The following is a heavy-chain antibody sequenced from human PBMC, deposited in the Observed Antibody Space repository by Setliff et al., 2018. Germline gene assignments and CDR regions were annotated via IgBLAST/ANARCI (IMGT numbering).Heavy chain of an antibody. CDR1: GGSISTDPYF. Sequence: SETLSLTCAVSGGSISTDPYFWTWIRQHPVKGLEWIGTIYQNGITYYNPSVKSRVTISVDKSKNQFSLSLRSVTAADTAVYYCATDGPVLNGDYISWGQGTLVTVSS. CDR3: ATDGPVLNGDYIS. J-gene: IGHJ5*02. D-gene: IGHD3-10*01. V-gene: IGHV4-30-2*01. CDR2: IYQNGIT.